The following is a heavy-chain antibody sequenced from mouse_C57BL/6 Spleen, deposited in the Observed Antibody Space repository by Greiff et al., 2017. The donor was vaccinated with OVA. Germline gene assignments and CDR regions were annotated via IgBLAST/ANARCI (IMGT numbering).Heavy chain of an antibody. J-gene: IGHJ3*01. CDR3: ARMGIYSNRFAC. CDR2: IDPSDSYT. CDR1: GYTFTSYW. Sequence: QVQLQQPGAELVKPGASVKLSCKASGYTFTSYWMQWVKQRPGQGLEWIGEIDPSDSYTNYNQKFKGKATLTVDTSSSTAYMQLSSLTSEDSAVYYCARMGIYSNRFACWGQGTLVTVSA. D-gene: IGHD2-5*01. V-gene: IGHV1-50*01.